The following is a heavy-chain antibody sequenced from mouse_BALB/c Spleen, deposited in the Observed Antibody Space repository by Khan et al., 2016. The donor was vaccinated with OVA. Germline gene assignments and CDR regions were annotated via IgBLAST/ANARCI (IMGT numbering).Heavy chain of an antibody. V-gene: IGHV3-2*02. J-gene: IGHJ1*01. D-gene: IGHD2-1*01. CDR1: GSSIPSDYA. Sequence: EVKLQESGPGLVKPSQSLALTCTVSGSSIPSDYAWNWIRQFPGSKLEWMGYIRNSGNTSYNPSLKSRITITRDTSKNQFFLQLNSVTTEETATYYCARDGNWYFDVWGAGTTVTVSS. CDR2: IRNSGNT. CDR3: ARDGNWYFDV.